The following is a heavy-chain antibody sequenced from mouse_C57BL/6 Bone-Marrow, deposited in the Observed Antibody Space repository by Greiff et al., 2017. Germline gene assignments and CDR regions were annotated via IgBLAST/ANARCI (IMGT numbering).Heavy chain of an antibody. J-gene: IGHJ1*03. D-gene: IGHD1-1*01. CDR1: GFSFTSYG. V-gene: IGHV2-4*01. CDR3: AKKGGSSWYVDV. Sequence: VQLQQSGPGLVQPSQCLSITCTVSGFSFTSYGVHWVRQPPGKGLEWLGVIWSGGSTDYNAAFISRLSISTDNSNSPVFFKMNSLQADDTAIYYCAKKGGSSWYVDVWGTGTTVTVSS. CDR2: IWSGGST.